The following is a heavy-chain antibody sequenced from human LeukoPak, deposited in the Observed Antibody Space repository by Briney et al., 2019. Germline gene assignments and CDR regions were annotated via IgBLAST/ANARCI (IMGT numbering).Heavy chain of an antibody. V-gene: IGHV3-23*01. Sequence: GGSLRLSCAASGFTFSSYAMSWVRQAPGKGLEGVSTISGSGGSTYYADSVKGRFTISRDNSKNTLYVQMNSLRAEDTALYYCATNPGYAPGYWGQGTLVTVSS. D-gene: IGHD5-12*01. CDR3: ATNPGYAPGY. J-gene: IGHJ4*02. CDR2: ISGSGGST. CDR1: GFTFSSYA.